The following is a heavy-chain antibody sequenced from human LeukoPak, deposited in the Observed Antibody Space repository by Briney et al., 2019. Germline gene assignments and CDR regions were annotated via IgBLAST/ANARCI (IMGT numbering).Heavy chain of an antibody. CDR2: IRSKANNYAT. CDR3: TRHGVSNDY. CDR1: GFTFSVSA. V-gene: IGHV3-73*01. J-gene: IGHJ4*02. Sequence: GSLRLSCAASGFTFSVSAMHWVRQASGKGLEWVGRIRSKANNYATEYDASVKGRFTISRDDSKNTAYLQMNSLRTEDTAVYYCTRHGVSNDYWGQGTLVTVSS. D-gene: IGHD3-3*01.